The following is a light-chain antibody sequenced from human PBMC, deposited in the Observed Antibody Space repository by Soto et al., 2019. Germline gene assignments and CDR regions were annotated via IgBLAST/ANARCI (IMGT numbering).Light chain of an antibody. V-gene: IGKV3-15*01. Sequence: EIVMPQSPATLSVSPGERATLSCRASQSVSSNLAWSQQKPGQAPSLLIYGASTRVTGIPAMFRGSGSGTDFPLTISGLQYEDFVVYYCHQYSNLTPWTFVQGTKLEI. J-gene: IGKJ1*01. CDR2: GAS. CDR1: QSVSSN. CDR3: HQYSNLTPWT.